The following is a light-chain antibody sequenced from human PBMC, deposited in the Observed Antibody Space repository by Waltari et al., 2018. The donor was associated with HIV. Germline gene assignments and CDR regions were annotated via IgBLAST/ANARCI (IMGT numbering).Light chain of an antibody. CDR1: QSVSTY. Sequence: ELVLTQSPATLSLSPGARATLTYSASQSVSTYVAWYQQKPGQAPRLLIYDASDRATGIPARFSGSGSGTDFTLTISDLEPEDFAVYYCQQRSNWPLITFGQGTRLEIK. CDR2: DAS. V-gene: IGKV3-11*01. CDR3: QQRSNWPLIT. J-gene: IGKJ5*01.